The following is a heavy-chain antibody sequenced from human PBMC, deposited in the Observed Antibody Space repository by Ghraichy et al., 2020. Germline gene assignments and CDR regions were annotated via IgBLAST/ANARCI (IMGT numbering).Heavy chain of an antibody. J-gene: IGHJ3*02. CDR3: ARVSINKGIGAFDI. CDR1: GDSVSSNSAA. D-gene: IGHD5-12*01. Sequence: SETLSLTCAISGDSVSSNSAAWNWIRQSPSRGLEWLGRTYYRSKWYNDYAVSVKSRITINPDTSKNQFSLQLNSVTPEDTAVYYCARVSINKGIGAFDIWGQGTMVTVSS. V-gene: IGHV6-1*01. CDR2: TYYRSKWYN.